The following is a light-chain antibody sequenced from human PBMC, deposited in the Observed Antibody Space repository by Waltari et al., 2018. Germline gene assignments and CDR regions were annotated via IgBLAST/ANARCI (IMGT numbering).Light chain of an antibody. Sequence: EIMLTQSPGTLSLSPGERATLSCRASQSISRFLAGYQQKPGQAPRLLIYDASTRATGIPDRFSGSGSGTDFSLTISRLEPEDTAVYYCQKYVNLPATFGQGTKVEIK. CDR1: QSISRF. CDR3: QKYVNLPAT. V-gene: IGKV3-20*01. CDR2: DAS. J-gene: IGKJ1*01.